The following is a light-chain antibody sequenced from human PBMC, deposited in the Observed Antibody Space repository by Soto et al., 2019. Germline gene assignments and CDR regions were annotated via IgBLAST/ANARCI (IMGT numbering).Light chain of an antibody. V-gene: IGKV1-5*03. CDR2: KAS. CDR1: QSISPW. J-gene: IGKJ4*01. Sequence: DIQMTQSPSTLSASVGDSVTITCRASQSISPWLAWYQQKPGKAPTLLIYKASSLEGGVPSRFSGSGSGTDFNITISSLQPDVFATYSGQQYNTSPLTFGGGTTVEIK. CDR3: QQYNTSPLT.